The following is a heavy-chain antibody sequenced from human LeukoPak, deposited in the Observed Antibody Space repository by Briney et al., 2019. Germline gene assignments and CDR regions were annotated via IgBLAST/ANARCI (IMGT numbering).Heavy chain of an antibody. CDR3: VVHSATSCY. J-gene: IGHJ4*02. CDR1: GFTFSSYE. D-gene: IGHD1-26*01. V-gene: IGHV3-48*03. CDR2: ITTSGTST. Sequence: GGSLRLSCATSGFTFSSYEMNWVRQVPGKGLEWISYITTSGTSTYYADSVKGRFTISRDNGKTALSLQMNSLRAEDTAVYYCVVHSATSCYWGQGTLVTVSS.